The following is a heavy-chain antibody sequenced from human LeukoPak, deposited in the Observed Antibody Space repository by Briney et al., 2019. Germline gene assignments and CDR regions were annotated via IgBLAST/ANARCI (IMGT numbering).Heavy chain of an antibody. V-gene: IGHV3-48*03. Sequence: PGGSLRLSCAASGFTFSSYEMIWVRQAPGKGLEWVSHISSSAIYTYYADSVKGRFTISRDNAKNLLYLQMNSLRAEDTAVYYCAELGITMIGGAWGKGTTVTISS. CDR3: AELGITMIGGA. CDR2: ISSSAIYT. J-gene: IGHJ6*04. D-gene: IGHD3-10*02. CDR1: GFTFSSYE.